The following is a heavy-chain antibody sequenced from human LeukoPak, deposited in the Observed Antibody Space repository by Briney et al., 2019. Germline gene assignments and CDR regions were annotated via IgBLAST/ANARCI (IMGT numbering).Heavy chain of an antibody. V-gene: IGHV3-53*01. Sequence: GGSLRLSCAASRLTFSDHYMSWVRQAPGKGLEWVSVIYPGGRTYYRESVKGRFTISRDNSKNTLYLQMNSLRAEDTAVYYCARDRENHYGGIDHWGQGTLVTVSS. D-gene: IGHD4-23*01. CDR2: IYPGGRT. J-gene: IGHJ4*02. CDR3: ARDRENHYGGIDH. CDR1: RLTFSDHY.